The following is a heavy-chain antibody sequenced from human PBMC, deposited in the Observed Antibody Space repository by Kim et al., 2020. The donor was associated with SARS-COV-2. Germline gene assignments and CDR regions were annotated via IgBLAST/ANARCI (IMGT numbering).Heavy chain of an antibody. J-gene: IGHJ4*02. CDR2: IYYSGST. V-gene: IGHV4-31*03. Sequence: SETLSLTCTVSGGSISSGGYYWSWIRQHPGKGLEWIGFIYYSGSTYYSPSLKSRVTMSVDTSKNQFSLKLSSVTAADTAVYYCASISAAGLNFDYWGQGTLVAVSS. D-gene: IGHD6-13*01. CDR1: GGSISSGGYY. CDR3: ASISAAGLNFDY.